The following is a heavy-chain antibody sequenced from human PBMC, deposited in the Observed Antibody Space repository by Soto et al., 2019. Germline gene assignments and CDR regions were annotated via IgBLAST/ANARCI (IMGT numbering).Heavy chain of an antibody. CDR1: GYPFTSYG. CDR3: AASITMIAAPGRAYTDY. CDR2: ISASDGET. J-gene: IGHJ4*02. D-gene: IGHD3-22*01. Sequence: ASVKVSCKASGYPFTSYGVSWVRQAPGQGLEWIGWISASDGETHSAQKFQGRVTMTTDTSTTTAYMDLSSLRSDDTAVYYCAASITMIAAPGRAYTDYWGQGTLVTVSS. V-gene: IGHV1-18*01.